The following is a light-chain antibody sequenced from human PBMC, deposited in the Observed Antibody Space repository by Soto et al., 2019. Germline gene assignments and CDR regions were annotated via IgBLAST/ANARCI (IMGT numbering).Light chain of an antibody. CDR1: QSVSSY. CDR2: VAS. Sequence: VSAHSPISMSSSPERRAIFSCGASQSVSSYLAWYQQKPGQAPRLLIYVASTRATGIPARFSGSGSGTEFSLTISGLQSEDFAVYYCQQCNKWPLSFGQGAKVDIK. V-gene: IGKV3D-15*01. J-gene: IGKJ1*01. CDR3: QQCNKWPLS.